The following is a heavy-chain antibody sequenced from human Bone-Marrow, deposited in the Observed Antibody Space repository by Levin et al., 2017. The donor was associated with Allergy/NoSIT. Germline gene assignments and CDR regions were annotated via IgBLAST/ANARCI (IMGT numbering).Heavy chain of an antibody. CDR1: GFTFSNYW. CDR3: AKSPTLTGYYEWFDP. D-gene: IGHD3-9*01. CDR2: INSDGGSA. Sequence: SCAASGFTFSNYWMHWVRQDPGKGLVWVARINSDGGSAYYADFVKGRFTVSRDNAKNTLYLQMDSLSAEDTAIYYCAKSPTLTGYYEWFDPWGQGTLVTVSS. V-gene: IGHV3-74*01. J-gene: IGHJ5*02.